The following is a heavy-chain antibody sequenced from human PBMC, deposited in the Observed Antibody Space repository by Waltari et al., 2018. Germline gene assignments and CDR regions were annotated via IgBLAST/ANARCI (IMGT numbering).Heavy chain of an antibody. CDR3: ASTAVAGTNDY. V-gene: IGHV4-61*09. D-gene: IGHD6-19*01. J-gene: IGHJ4*02. CDR2: IYTSGST. Sequence: QVQLQESGPGLVKPSQTLSLTCTVSGGSISSGSYYWSWIRQPAGKGLEWIGYIYTSGSTNYNPSLKSRVTISVDTSKNQFSLKLSSVTAADTAVYYCASTAVAGTNDYWGQGTLVTVSS. CDR1: GGSISSGSYY.